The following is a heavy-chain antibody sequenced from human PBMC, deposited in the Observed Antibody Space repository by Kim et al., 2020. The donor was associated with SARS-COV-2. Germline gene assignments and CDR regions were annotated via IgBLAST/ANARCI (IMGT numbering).Heavy chain of an antibody. V-gene: IGHV3-23*01. Sequence: STDYADSVKGRFTISRDNSKNALYLQMNSLRAEDTAVYYCAKAHSGSYGYWGQGTLVTVSS. J-gene: IGHJ4*02. CDR3: AKAHSGSYGY. CDR2: ST. D-gene: IGHD1-26*01.